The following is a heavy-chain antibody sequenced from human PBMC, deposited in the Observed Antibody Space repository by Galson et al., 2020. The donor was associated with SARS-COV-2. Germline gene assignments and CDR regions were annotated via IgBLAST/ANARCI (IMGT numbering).Heavy chain of an antibody. CDR1: GYSFTSYW. V-gene: IGHV5-51*01. D-gene: IGHD6-19*01. CDR2: IYPGDSDT. Sequence: GESLKISCKGSGYSFTSYWIGWVRQMPGKGLEWMGIIYPGDSDTRYSPSFQGQVPISADKSISTAYLQWSSLKASDTAMYYCARHEFKYSSGWYDYYGMDVWGQGTTVTVSS. J-gene: IGHJ6*02. CDR3: ARHEFKYSSGWYDYYGMDV.